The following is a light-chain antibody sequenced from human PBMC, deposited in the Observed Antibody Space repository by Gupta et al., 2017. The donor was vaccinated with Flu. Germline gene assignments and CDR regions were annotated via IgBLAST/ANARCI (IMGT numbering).Light chain of an antibody. CDR3: QQSYATWT. V-gene: IGKV1-39*01. CDR2: AAS. CDR1: QSIRNY. Sequence: DIQMTQSPSSLSASVGDRVTITCRASQSIRNYLNWYQQKPGKAPKLMIYAASSLKRGGPSRFSGRGDWKDFTRTISRRQHEDCANYFFQQSYATWTFGQGTKVEIK. J-gene: IGKJ1*01.